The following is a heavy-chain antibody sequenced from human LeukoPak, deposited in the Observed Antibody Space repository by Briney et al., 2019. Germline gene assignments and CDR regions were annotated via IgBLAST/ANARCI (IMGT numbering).Heavy chain of an antibody. Sequence: PGASVRVSCKASGGTFSSYAISWVRQAPGQGLEWMGGIIPIFGTANYAQKFQGRVTITADESTSTAYMELSSLRSEDTAVYYCARDRYRGVRGVIMSYYYYYMDVWGKGTTVTISS. J-gene: IGHJ6*03. CDR3: ARDRYRGVRGVIMSYYYYYMDV. CDR2: IIPIFGTA. V-gene: IGHV1-69*13. CDR1: GGTFSSYA. D-gene: IGHD3-10*01.